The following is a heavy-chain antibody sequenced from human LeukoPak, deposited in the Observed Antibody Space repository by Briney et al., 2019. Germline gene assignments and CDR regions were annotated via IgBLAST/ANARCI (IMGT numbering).Heavy chain of an antibody. CDR2: ISYDGSNK. CDR3: GRSGYSYGPSTFFDY. D-gene: IGHD5-18*01. CDR1: GFTFSSYA. V-gene: IGHV3-30-3*01. J-gene: IGHJ4*02. Sequence: PGGSLRLSCAASGFTFSSYAMHWVREAPGKGLEWGAVISYDGSNKYYPDSVKGRFTISRDNSTNTLYLQMNSLRAEDTAVYYCGRSGYSYGPSTFFDYWGQGTLVTVSS.